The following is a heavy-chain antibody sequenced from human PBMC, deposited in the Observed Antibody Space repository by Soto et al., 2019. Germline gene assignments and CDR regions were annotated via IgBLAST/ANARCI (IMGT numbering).Heavy chain of an antibody. CDR2: IYYSGST. V-gene: IGHV4-30-4*01. CDR1: GGSISSGDYY. Sequence: SETLSLTCTVSGGSISSGDYYWSWTRQPPGKGLEWIGYIYYSGSTSYNPSLKSRVTISVDTSKNQFSLKLTSVTAADTAVYYCASLPNGMDVWGQGTTVTVSS. J-gene: IGHJ6*02. CDR3: ASLPNGMDV.